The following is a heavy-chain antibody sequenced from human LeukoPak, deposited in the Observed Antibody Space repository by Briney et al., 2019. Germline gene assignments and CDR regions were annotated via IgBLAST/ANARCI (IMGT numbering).Heavy chain of an antibody. Sequence: GASVQVSCKASGYIFTSYGLSWVRQAPGQGLEWMGWISTYSIKTDYAQKFQGRVTLTTDISANIGYMNLRSLRSDDTAVYYCVRQLVGYSPLGYYGMDVWGQGTTVTVSS. CDR2: ISTYSIKT. CDR1: GYIFTSYG. V-gene: IGHV1-18*01. J-gene: IGHJ6*02. CDR3: VRQLVGYSPLGYYGMDV. D-gene: IGHD6-13*01.